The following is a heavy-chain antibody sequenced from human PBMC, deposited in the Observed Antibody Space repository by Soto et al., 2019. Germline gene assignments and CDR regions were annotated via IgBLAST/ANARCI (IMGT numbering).Heavy chain of an antibody. CDR3: ARTHIYYDSSGYYYYGMDV. D-gene: IGHD3-22*01. J-gene: IGHJ6*02. V-gene: IGHV2-26*01. CDR1: GFSLSNARMG. Sequence: SVPTQVNPTETLTLTCTVSGFSLSNARMGVSWIRQPPGKALEWLAHIFSNDEKSYSTSLKSRLTISKDTSKSQVVLTMTNMDPVDTATYYCARTHIYYDSSGYYYYGMDVWGQGTTVTVSS. CDR2: IFSNDEK.